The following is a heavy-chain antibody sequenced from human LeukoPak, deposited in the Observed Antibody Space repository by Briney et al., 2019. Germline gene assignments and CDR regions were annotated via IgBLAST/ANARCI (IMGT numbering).Heavy chain of an antibody. CDR3: ARALASVGYVYLYY. D-gene: IGHD5-12*01. Sequence: SETLTLTCTVSGGSISRNYWSWIRKPPGKGLQWIGYIYYTGSINYNPSLKSRVTISVDTSKNQFSLRLSSVTAADTAVYYCARALASVGYVYLYYWGQGTLVTVSS. V-gene: IGHV4-59*01. J-gene: IGHJ4*02. CDR1: GGSISRNY. CDR2: IYYTGSI.